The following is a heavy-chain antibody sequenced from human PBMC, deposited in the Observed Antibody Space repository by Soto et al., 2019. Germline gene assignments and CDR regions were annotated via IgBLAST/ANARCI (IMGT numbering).Heavy chain of an antibody. CDR1: GGSISRGCYS. J-gene: IGHJ4*02. Sequence: PSGTLSLTCAVSGGSISRGCYSWSWIRQPPGKGLECIGYIYHSGSTYYSPSLKSRVTISVDRSKNQFSLKLSSVTAADTAVYYCARGPPIGYWGQGTLVTVSS. CDR3: ARGPPIGY. CDR2: IYHSGST. V-gene: IGHV4-30-2*01.